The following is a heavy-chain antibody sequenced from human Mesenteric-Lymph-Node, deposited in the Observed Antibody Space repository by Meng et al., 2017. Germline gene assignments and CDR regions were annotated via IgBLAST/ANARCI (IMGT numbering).Heavy chain of an antibody. CDR1: GGSFSNYY. J-gene: IGHJ4*02. CDR3: ARGGSVPMVLSY. D-gene: IGHD3-10*01. Sequence: AQPPKWSAGLLKPSETLSITCAVYGGSFSNYYWSWIRQPPGKGLEWIGEINHSGSTKYNPSLKSRVTVSGDMSRVQFSLNLNSVTAADTAVYYCARGGSVPMVLSYWGQGTLVTVSS. V-gene: IGHV4-34*01. CDR2: INHSGST.